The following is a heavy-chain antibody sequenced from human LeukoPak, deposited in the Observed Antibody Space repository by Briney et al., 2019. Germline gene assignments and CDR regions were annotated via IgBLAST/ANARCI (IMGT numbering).Heavy chain of an antibody. CDR3: ARVGTAMVGDAFDI. CDR1: GFTFDDYG. J-gene: IGHJ3*02. V-gene: IGHV3-20*04. CDR2: INWNGGST. Sequence: GGSLRLSCAASGFTFDDYGMSWVRQAPGKGLEWVSGINWNGGSTGYADSVKGRFTIPRDNAKNSLYLQMNSLRAEDTALYYCARVGTAMVGDAFDIWGQGTMVTVSS. D-gene: IGHD5-18*01.